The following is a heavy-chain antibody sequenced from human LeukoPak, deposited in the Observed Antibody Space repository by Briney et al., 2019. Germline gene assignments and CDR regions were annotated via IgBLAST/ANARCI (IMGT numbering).Heavy chain of an antibody. CDR2: IIPIFGTA. J-gene: IGHJ4*02. D-gene: IGHD6-19*01. Sequence: ASVKVSCKASGGTFSSYAISWVRQAPGQGLEWMGGIIPIFGTANYAQKFQGRVTITADESTSTAYMELSSLRAEDTAVYYCAKVKPAGIAVVPFDYWGQGTLVTVSS. CDR1: GGTFSSYA. V-gene: IGHV1-69*13. CDR3: AKVKPAGIAVVPFDY.